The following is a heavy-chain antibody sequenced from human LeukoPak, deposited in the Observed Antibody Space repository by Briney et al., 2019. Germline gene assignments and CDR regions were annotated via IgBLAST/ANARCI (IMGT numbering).Heavy chain of an antibody. D-gene: IGHD2-2*01. V-gene: IGHV3-33*01. CDR3: ARDHRGCSSTSCYPPPGY. J-gene: IGHJ4*02. Sequence: GRSLRLSCAASGFTFSSYGMHWVRQGPGKGLEWVTAIWYDGSLKSYADSVRGRFTTSRDNSKNTLYLQMDSLRVEDTAVYYCARDHRGCSSTSCYPPPGYWGQGTLVTVSS. CDR2: IWYDGSLK. CDR1: GFTFSSYG.